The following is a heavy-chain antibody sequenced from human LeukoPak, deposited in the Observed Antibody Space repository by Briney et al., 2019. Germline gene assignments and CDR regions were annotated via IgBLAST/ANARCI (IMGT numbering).Heavy chain of an antibody. J-gene: IGHJ4*02. V-gene: IGHV3-21*01. CDR1: GFSFSFYS. CDR3: ARATVVSPNY. Sequence: PGGSLRLSCAASGFSFSFYSLNWVRQAPGKGLEWVSSISSTSTFIYYADSVKGRFTISRDNAKNSLYLQMNSLRAEDTAVYYCARATVVSPNYWGQGTLVTVSS. D-gene: IGHD4-23*01. CDR2: ISSTSTFI.